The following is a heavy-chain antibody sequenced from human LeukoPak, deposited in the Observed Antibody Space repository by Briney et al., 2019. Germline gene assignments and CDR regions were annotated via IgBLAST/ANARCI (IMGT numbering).Heavy chain of an antibody. CDR2: ISGSGGST. J-gene: IGHJ4*02. Sequence: PGGSLRLSRAASGFTFSSYAMSWVRQAPGKGLEWVSAISGSGGSTYYADSVKGRVTISRDNSKNTLYLQMNSLRAEDTAVYYCAKGYNWNSVALGYWGQGTLVTVSS. D-gene: IGHD1-7*01. CDR1: GFTFSSYA. CDR3: AKGYNWNSVALGY. V-gene: IGHV3-23*01.